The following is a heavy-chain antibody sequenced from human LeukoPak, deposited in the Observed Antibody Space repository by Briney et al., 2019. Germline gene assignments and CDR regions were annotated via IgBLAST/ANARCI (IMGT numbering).Heavy chain of an antibody. CDR2: ISGSGGST. Sequence: GSLRLSCAASGFTFSSYAMSWVRQAPGKGLEWVSAISGSGGSTYYADSVKGRFTISRDNSKNTLYLQMNSLRAEDTAVYYCAKDLYYYDSSGYFNYWGQGTLVTVSS. CDR1: GFTFSSYA. V-gene: IGHV3-23*01. D-gene: IGHD3-22*01. CDR3: AKDLYYYDSSGYFNY. J-gene: IGHJ4*02.